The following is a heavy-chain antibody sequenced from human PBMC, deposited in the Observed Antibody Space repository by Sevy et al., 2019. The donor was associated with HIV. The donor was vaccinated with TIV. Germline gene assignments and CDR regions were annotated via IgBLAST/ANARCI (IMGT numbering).Heavy chain of an antibody. CDR1: GGSISSDSYN. CDR2: ISYSGDT. V-gene: IGHV4-39*01. J-gene: IGHJ4*02. D-gene: IGHD2-15*01. Sequence: SETLSLTCTVFGGSISSDSYNWGWIRQPPGKGLEWIGSISYSGDTHYNPSVKSRLSMSVDTSKNQFSLNLASVTAADTAVYFCARHYAGSADFWGQGTLVTVSS. CDR3: ARHYAGSADF.